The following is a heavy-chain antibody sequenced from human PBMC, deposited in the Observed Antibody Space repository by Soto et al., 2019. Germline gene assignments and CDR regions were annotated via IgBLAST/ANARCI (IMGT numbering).Heavy chain of an antibody. D-gene: IGHD2-15*01. Sequence: ASVKVSCKASGYTFTSYYMHWVRQAPGQGLEWMGIINPSGGSTSHAQKFQGRVTMTRDTSTSTVYMELSSLRSEDTAVYYCARDQNIVVVVAANAFDIWGQGTMVTVSS. CDR2: INPSGGST. V-gene: IGHV1-46*03. CDR1: GYTFTSYY. J-gene: IGHJ3*02. CDR3: ARDQNIVVVVAANAFDI.